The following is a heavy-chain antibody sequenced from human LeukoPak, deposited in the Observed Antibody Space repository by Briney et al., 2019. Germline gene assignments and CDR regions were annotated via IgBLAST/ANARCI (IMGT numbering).Heavy chain of an antibody. CDR1: GGSISSYY. D-gene: IGHD2-2*02. CDR3: ARGSAAIRYYYYYMDV. J-gene: IGHJ6*03. CDR2: IYYSGST. V-gene: IGHV4-59*01. Sequence: SETLSLTCTVSGGSISSYYWSWIRRPPGKGLEWIGYIYYSGSTNYNPSLKSRVTISVDTSKNQFSLKLSSVTAADTAVYYCARGSAAIRYYYYYMDVWGKGTTVTVSS.